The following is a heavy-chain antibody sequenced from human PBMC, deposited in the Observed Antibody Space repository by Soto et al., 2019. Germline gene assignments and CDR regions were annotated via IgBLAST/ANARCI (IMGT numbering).Heavy chain of an antibody. D-gene: IGHD6-19*01. CDR3: AHAPGIAVTTNWFDP. CDR2: IYLDDDK. Sequence: QITLKESGPTLVKPTQTLTLTCTFSGFSLSTSEVGVGWIRQPPGKALQWLALIYLDDDKRYSPSLKSRLTITKNTSKTQVVLTMTNMNPVDTATYYCAHAPGIAVTTNWFDPWGQGILVTVSS. V-gene: IGHV2-5*02. CDR1: GFSLSTSEVG. J-gene: IGHJ5*02.